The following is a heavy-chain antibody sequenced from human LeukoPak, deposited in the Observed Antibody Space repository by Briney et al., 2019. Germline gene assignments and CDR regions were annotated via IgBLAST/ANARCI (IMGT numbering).Heavy chain of an antibody. CDR2: ISWNSGAR. Sequence: PGGSLRLSCAASGFTFDDYAMHWVRQAPGKGLEWVSGISWNSGARGYADSVKGRFTISRDRAKNSLYLQMNSLRAEDTALYYCAKGRSGWYGGFDYWGQGTLATVSS. D-gene: IGHD6-19*01. CDR3: AKGRSGWYGGFDY. V-gene: IGHV3-9*01. CDR1: GFTFDDYA. J-gene: IGHJ4*02.